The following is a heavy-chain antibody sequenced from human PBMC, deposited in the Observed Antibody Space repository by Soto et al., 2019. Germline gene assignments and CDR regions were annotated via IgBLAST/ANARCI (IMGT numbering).Heavy chain of an antibody. CDR3: ERGSRSALYYYYGMDV. Sequence: PSETLSLTCTVSGGSISSYYWSWIRQPPGKGLEWIGYIYYSGSTNYNPSLKSRVTISVDTSKNQLSLKLSSVTAADMAVHYCERGSRSALYYYYGMDVWGQGTTVT. J-gene: IGHJ6*02. V-gene: IGHV4-59*01. CDR2: IYYSGST. D-gene: IGHD3-3*01. CDR1: GGSISSYY.